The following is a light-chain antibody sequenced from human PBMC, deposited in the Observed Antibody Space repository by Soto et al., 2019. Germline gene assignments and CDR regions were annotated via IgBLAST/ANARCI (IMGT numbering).Light chain of an antibody. CDR2: EVS. V-gene: IGLV2-23*02. CDR1: SGDVGSYYL. Sequence: QSALTQSASVSGSPGQSITISCTGTSGDVGSYYLVSWYQQHPGKAPKLMIYEVSKRPSGVSNRFSGSKSGNMASLTISGLQAEDEADYYCCSYAGSSTVVFGGGTKVTVL. J-gene: IGLJ2*01. CDR3: CSYAGSSTVV.